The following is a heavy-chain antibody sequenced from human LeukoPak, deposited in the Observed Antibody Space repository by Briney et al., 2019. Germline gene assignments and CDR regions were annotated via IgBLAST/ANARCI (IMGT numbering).Heavy chain of an antibody. V-gene: IGHV3-72*01. Sequence: PGGSLRLSCAASGFTFSDHYMDWVRQAPGKGLEWVGRTRNKANSYTTEYAASVKGRFTISRDDSNNSLYLQMNSLKTGDTAVYYCARDRLRTDWYFDLWGRGTLVTVSS. CDR2: TRNKANSYTT. CDR1: GFTFSDHY. J-gene: IGHJ2*01. CDR3: ARDRLRTDWYFDL. D-gene: IGHD4-17*01.